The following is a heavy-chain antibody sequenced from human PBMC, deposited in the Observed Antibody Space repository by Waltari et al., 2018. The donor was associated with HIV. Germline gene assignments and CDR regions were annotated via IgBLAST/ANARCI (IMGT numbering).Heavy chain of an antibody. CDR2: INHSGST. CDR3: ARGPDNGPINYFDY. D-gene: IGHD1-20*01. Sequence: QVQLQQWGAGLLKPSETLSLTCAVYGGSFSGYYWSWIRQPPGKGLEWIGEINHSGSTNYNPSLKSRVTISVDTSKNQFSLKLSSVTAADTAVYYCARGPDNGPINYFDYWGQGTLVTVSS. CDR1: GGSFSGYY. J-gene: IGHJ4*02. V-gene: IGHV4-34*01.